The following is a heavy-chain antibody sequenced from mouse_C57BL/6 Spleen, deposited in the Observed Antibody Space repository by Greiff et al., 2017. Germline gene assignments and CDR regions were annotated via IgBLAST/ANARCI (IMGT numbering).Heavy chain of an antibody. Sequence: QVQLKESGAELAQPGASVKLSCTASGYTFTSYWMHWVQQRPGQGLEWIGYINPSSGYTKYNQKFKDKATLTADKSSSTAYMQLSSLTYEDSAVYYCARGDYLDYWGQGTTLTVSS. CDR2: INPSSGYT. CDR3: ARGDYLDY. J-gene: IGHJ2*01. V-gene: IGHV1-7*01. CDR1: GYTFTSYW.